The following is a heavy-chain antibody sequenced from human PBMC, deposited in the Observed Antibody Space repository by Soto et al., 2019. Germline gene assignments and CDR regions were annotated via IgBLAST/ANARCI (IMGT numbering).Heavy chain of an antibody. D-gene: IGHD5-12*01. CDR2: IYPGDSDT. V-gene: IGHV5-51*01. J-gene: IGHJ6*02. CDR3: ASRGYSGYDYYYYYGMDV. CDR1: GYSFTSYL. Sequence: GESLKISCKGSGYSFTSYLIGWVRQTPGKGLEWMGIIYPGDSDTRYSPSFQGQVTISADKSISTAYLQWSSLRAEDTALFYFASRGYSGYDYYYYYGMDVWGQGTTVTVSS.